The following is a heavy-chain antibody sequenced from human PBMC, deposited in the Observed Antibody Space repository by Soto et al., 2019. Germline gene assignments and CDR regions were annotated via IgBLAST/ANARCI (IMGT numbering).Heavy chain of an antibody. CDR2: INHSGST. V-gene: IGHV4-34*01. CDR3: ARLGGVGRGGSSSTP. J-gene: IGHJ5*02. Sequence: SETLSLTCAVYGGSFSGYYWSWIRQPPGKGLEWIGEINHSGSTNYNPSLKSRVTISVDTSKNQFSLKLSSVTAADTAVYYCARLGGVGRGGSSSTPWGQGTLVTVSS. D-gene: IGHD6-13*01. CDR1: GGSFSGYY.